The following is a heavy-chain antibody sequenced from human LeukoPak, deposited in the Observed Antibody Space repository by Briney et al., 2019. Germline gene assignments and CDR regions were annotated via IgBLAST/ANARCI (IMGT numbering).Heavy chain of an antibody. CDR3: ARGTVTTLFDY. V-gene: IGHV4-4*07. CDR2: LYTSGST. Sequence: KTSETLSLTCFVTGGSISYYYWSWLRQPAGKGLEWIGRLYTSGSTDYNPSLKSRVTMSVDTSKNQFSLKLRSVTAADTAVYYCARGTVTTLFDYWGQGTLVTVSS. D-gene: IGHD4-17*01. J-gene: IGHJ4*02. CDR1: GGSISYYY.